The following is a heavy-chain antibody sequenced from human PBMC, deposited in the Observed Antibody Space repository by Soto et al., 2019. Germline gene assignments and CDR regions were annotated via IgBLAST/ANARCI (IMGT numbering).Heavy chain of an antibody. CDR1: GGSVSSGSYY. CDR2: IYYSGST. J-gene: IGHJ5*02. D-gene: IGHD6-19*01. CDR3: AREESSGWYNRNWFDP. V-gene: IGHV4-61*01. Sequence: QVQLQESGPGLVKPSETLSLTCTVSGGSVSSGSYYWSWIRQPPGKVLEWIGYIYYSGSTNYNPSLKSRLTISVDTSKNQFSLKLSCVTAADTAVYYCAREESSGWYNRNWFDPWGQGTLVTVSS.